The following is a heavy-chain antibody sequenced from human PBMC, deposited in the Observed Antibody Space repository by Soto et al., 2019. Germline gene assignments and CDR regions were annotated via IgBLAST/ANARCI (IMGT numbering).Heavy chain of an antibody. CDR1: GYSFTDYY. Sequence: ASVKVSCKASGYSFTDYYMHWVRQAPGQGLEWMGWINPYRGATNYAQKFQGRVTMTRDTSISTAYMELSRLRSDDTAVYWCAREHVRPRTGAMDVWGQGTTVTVS. J-gene: IGHJ6*02. CDR3: AREHVRPRTGAMDV. CDR2: INPYRGAT. V-gene: IGHV1-2*02. D-gene: IGHD1-1*01.